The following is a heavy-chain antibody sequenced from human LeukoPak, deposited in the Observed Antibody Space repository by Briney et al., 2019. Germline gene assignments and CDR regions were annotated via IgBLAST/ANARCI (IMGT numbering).Heavy chain of an antibody. Sequence: PSETLSLTCTVSGGSISSSSYYWGWIRQPPGKGLEWIGSISYSGSTYYNPSLKSRVTISVDTSKNQLSLKLTSVTAADTAVYYCARDPGAHESGSNWGQGTLVTVSS. CDR1: GGSISSSSYY. V-gene: IGHV4-39*07. CDR3: ARDPGAHESGSN. CDR2: ISYSGST. D-gene: IGHD3-10*01. J-gene: IGHJ1*01.